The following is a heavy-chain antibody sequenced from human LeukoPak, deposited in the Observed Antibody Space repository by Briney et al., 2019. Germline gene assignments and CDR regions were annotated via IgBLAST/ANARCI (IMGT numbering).Heavy chain of an antibody. CDR2: IYYTGIT. CDR1: GGSISSYY. D-gene: IGHD3-16*02. V-gene: IGHV4-59*08. J-gene: IGHJ6*02. CDR3: TRHDAVPVIGHGMGV. Sequence: SETLSLTCTVSGGSISSYYWSWIRQPPGKGLEWIGYIYYTGITNYNPPLESRVTISVDTSKNQFSLKLNSVTATDTAVYYCTRHDAVPVIGHGMGVWGQGTTVTVSS.